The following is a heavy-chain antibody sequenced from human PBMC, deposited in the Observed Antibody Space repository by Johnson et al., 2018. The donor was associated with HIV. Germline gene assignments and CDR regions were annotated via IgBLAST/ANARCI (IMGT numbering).Heavy chain of an antibody. D-gene: IGHD6-19*01. CDR2: ISDDGSNK. CDR3: ARDSFIAVTLSDAFDI. J-gene: IGHJ3*02. Sequence: QVQLVESGGGVVQPGRSLRLSCAASGITFSSYAMHWVRQAPGKGLEGVAVISDDGSNKYYADSVKGRFTISRDNSKNTLYLQMNSLRAEDTAVYYCARDSFIAVTLSDAFDIWGQGTMVTVSS. CDR1: GITFSSYA. V-gene: IGHV3-30*04.